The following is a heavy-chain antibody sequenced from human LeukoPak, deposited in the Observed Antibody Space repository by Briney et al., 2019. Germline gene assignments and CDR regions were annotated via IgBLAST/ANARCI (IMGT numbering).Heavy chain of an antibody. D-gene: IGHD2-8*01. CDR2: IYYSGGT. J-gene: IGHJ4*02. CDR1: GGSISSDDYY. CDR3: ARGPRMYL. Sequence: PSETLSLTCTVSGGSISSDDYYWSWIRQPPGKGLEWIGYIYYSGGTYYNPSLRSRLTISVDTSKNQFSLKLSSVTAADAAVYYCARGPRMYLWGQGTLVTVSS. V-gene: IGHV4-30-4*01.